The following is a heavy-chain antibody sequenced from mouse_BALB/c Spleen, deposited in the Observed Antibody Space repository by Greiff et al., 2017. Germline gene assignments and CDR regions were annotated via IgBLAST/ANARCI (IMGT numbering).Heavy chain of an antibody. Sequence: VKLVESGPGLVAPSQSLSITCTVSGFSLTSYGVHWVRQPPGKGLEWLGVIWAGGSTNYNSALMSRLSISKDNSKSQVFLKMNSLQTDDTAMYYCARDRGTVYYFDYWGQGTTLTVSS. V-gene: IGHV2-9*02. D-gene: IGHD1-1*01. CDR3: ARDRGTVYYFDY. CDR1: GFSLTSYG. CDR2: IWAGGST. J-gene: IGHJ2*01.